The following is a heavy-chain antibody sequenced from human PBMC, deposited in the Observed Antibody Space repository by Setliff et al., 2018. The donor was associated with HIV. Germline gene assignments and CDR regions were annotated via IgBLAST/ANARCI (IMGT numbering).Heavy chain of an antibody. CDR1: GGSIRVDNYF. D-gene: IGHD3-10*01. Sequence: PSETMSLTCTVSGGSIRVDNYFWGWIRQPPGKGLEWIGIMNSKGESFYNSSFTNGVLISIDMSKNRFSLTMTSVTAADTAVYYCARHRQISDWFDPWGQGILVTVSS. CDR3: ARHRQISDWFDP. J-gene: IGHJ5*02. V-gene: IGHV4-39*01. CDR2: MNSKGES.